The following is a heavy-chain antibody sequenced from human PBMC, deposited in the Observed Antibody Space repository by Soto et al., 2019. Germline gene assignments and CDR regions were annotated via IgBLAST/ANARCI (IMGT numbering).Heavy chain of an antibody. V-gene: IGHV1-24*01. CDR1: GYTLTELS. CDR3: ATVLAYYDFSGQNWFDP. CDR2: FDPEDGET. Sequence: RASVKVSCKVSGYTLTELSMHWVRQAPGKGLEWMGGFDPEDGETIYAQKFQGRVTMTEDTSTDTAYMELSSLRSEDTAVYYCATVLAYYDFSGQNWFDPWGQGTLVTVSS. J-gene: IGHJ5*02. D-gene: IGHD3-3*01.